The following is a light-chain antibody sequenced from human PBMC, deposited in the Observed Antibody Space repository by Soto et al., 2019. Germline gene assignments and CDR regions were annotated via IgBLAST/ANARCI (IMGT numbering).Light chain of an antibody. Sequence: DIVMTQSPLSLPVTPGGPASISCRSSQSLLHSNGYNYLDWYLQKPRQSPQLLIYLGSNRASGVPDRFSGSGSGTDFTLKISRVEAEDVGVYYCMQALQTRTFGQGTKVEIK. V-gene: IGKV2-28*01. CDR3: MQALQTRT. J-gene: IGKJ1*01. CDR2: LGS. CDR1: QSLLHSNGYNY.